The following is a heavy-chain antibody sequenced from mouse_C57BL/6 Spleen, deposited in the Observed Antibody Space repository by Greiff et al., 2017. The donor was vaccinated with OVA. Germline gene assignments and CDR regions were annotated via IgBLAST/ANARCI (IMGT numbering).Heavy chain of an antibody. J-gene: IGHJ2*01. CDR2: ISNGGGST. V-gene: IGHV5-12*01. CDR3: ARGDYYGSSLPYFDY. D-gene: IGHD1-1*01. CDR1: GFTFSDYY. Sequence: EVKLMESGGGLVQPGGSLKLSCAASGFTFSDYYMYWVRQTPEKRLEWVAYISNGGGSTYYPDTVKGRFTISRDNAKNTLYLQMSRLKSEDTAMYYCARGDYYGSSLPYFDYWGQGTTLTVSS.